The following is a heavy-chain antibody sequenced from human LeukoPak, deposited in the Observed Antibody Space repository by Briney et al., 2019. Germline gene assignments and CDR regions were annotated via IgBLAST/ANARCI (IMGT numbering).Heavy chain of an antibody. Sequence: SETLSLTCTVSGGSISSSSYYWGWIRQPPGKGLEWIGSIYYSGSTYYNPSLKSRVTISVDTSKNQFSLKLSSGTAADTAVYYCAGRHRDYDFWTNYFDCWGQGTLVTVSS. J-gene: IGHJ4*01. V-gene: IGHV4-39*01. CDR3: AGRHRDYDFWTNYFDC. D-gene: IGHD3-3*01. CDR2: IYYSGST. CDR1: GGSISSSSYY.